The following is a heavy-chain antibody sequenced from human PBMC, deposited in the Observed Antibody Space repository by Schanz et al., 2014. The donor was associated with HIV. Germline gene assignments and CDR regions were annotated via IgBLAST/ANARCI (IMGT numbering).Heavy chain of an antibody. V-gene: IGHV3-30*03. Sequence: QVQLVESGGGVVQPGRSLRLSCAASGFTFSSYGMHWVRQAPGKGLEWVAVISYDGSNKYYADSVKGRFTISRDNSKNTLYLQMSSLRAEDTAVYYCARGLPTPAAFDIWGQGTMVTVSS. J-gene: IGHJ3*02. CDR3: ARGLPTPAAFDI. D-gene: IGHD3-16*01. CDR1: GFTFSSYG. CDR2: ISYDGSNK.